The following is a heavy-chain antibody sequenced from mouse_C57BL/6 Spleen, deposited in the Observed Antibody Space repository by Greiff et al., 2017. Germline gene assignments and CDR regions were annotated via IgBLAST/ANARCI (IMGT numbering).Heavy chain of an antibody. Sequence: VQLQQSGPELVKPGASVKISCKASGYTFTDYYMNWVKQSHGKSLEWIGDINPNNGGTSYNQKFKGKATLTVDKSSSTAYMELRSLTSEDSAVYYCARPEDYGSSYGYYFDYWGQGTTLTVSS. V-gene: IGHV1-26*01. CDR2: INPNNGGT. J-gene: IGHJ2*01. D-gene: IGHD1-1*01. CDR3: ARPEDYGSSYGYYFDY. CDR1: GYTFTDYY.